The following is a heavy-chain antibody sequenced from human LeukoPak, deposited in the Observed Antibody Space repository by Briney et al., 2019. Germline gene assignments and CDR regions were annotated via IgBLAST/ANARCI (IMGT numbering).Heavy chain of an antibody. V-gene: IGHV4-39*02. D-gene: IGHD2-2*01. J-gene: IGHJ3*02. Sequence: PSETLSLTCTVSGGSISSSSYYWGWIRQPPGKGLEWIGSIYYSGGTYYNPSLKSRVTISVDTSKNQFSLKLSSVTAADTAVYYCAREIKDIVVVPAASDAFDIWGQGTMVTVSS. CDR3: AREIKDIVVVPAASDAFDI. CDR1: GGSISSSSYY. CDR2: IYYSGGT.